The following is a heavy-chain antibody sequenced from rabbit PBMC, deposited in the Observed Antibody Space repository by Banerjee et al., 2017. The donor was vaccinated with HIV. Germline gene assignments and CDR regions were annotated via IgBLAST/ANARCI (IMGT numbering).Heavy chain of an antibody. D-gene: IGHD2-1*01. CDR3: ARDLVGVIGWNFYL. Sequence: QEQLVESGGGLVQPEGSLTLTCKASGFSFSDRDVMCWVRQAPGKGLEWIACINASTGKPVYATWASGRFTISRTSSTTLTLRMTSLTAADRATYFCARDLVGVIGWNFYLWGQGTLVTVS. J-gene: IGHJ4*01. V-gene: IGHV1S45*01. CDR2: INASTGKP. CDR1: GFSFSDRDV.